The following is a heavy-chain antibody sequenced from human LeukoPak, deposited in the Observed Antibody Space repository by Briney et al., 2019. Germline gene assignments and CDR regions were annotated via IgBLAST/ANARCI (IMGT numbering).Heavy chain of an antibody. CDR1: GFTFTRSA. CDR3: AAEIYGGNSDCCTFDF. Sequence: SVKVSCKASGFTFTRSAVQWVRQARGQGLEWIGWIVVGAGNTNYAQRFQDRVTITRDMSTNTAYMEFSSLRSEDTAVYYCAAEIYGGNSDCCTFDFWGPGTPVTVSS. CDR2: IVVGAGNT. D-gene: IGHD4-23*01. J-gene: IGHJ3*01. V-gene: IGHV1-58*01.